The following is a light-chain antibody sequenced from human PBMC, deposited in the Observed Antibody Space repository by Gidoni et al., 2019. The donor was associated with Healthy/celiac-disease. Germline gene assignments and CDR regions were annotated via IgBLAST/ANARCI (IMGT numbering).Light chain of an antibody. CDR2: WAS. Sequence: DIVRTQSPDSLAVSLGERATINCKSSQSVLSSSNNKNYLNWYQQKAGQPPKLLFYWASTRESGVPDRFSGGGSGTDFTLTISSLQAEDVAVYYCQSRLTFGGGTKVEIK. V-gene: IGKV4-1*01. CDR1: QSVLSSSNNKNY. CDR3: QSRLT. J-gene: IGKJ4*01.